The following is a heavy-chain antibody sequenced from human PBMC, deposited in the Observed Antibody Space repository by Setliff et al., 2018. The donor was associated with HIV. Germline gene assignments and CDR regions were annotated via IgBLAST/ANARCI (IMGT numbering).Heavy chain of an antibody. CDR3: ARDRLYRGYVGMTDY. CDR1: GYTFTSYP. V-gene: IGHV1-3*03. CDR2: INVGNGNT. Sequence: GASVKVSCKASGYTFTSYPLHWVRQAPGQRLEWMGWINVGNGNTKYSQEFQGRVTITRDTSASTAYMELSSLRYEDMAVYYCARDRLYRGYVGMTDYWGQGTLVTVAS. J-gene: IGHJ4*02. D-gene: IGHD5-12*01.